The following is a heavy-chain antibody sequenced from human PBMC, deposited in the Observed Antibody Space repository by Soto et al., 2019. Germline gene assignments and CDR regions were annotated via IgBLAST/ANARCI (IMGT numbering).Heavy chain of an antibody. J-gene: IGHJ6*02. Sequence: QVQLVQSGAEVKKPGSSVKVSCKASGGTFSSYAISWVRQAPGQGLEWMGGIIPIFATANYAQKFQGRVTTIADESTSTAYMELSSLRSEDTAVYYCASPPSSSRYYYDMDVWGQGTTVTVSS. CDR3: ASPPSSSRYYYDMDV. CDR2: IIPIFATA. CDR1: GGTFSSYA. D-gene: IGHD6-13*01. V-gene: IGHV1-69*12.